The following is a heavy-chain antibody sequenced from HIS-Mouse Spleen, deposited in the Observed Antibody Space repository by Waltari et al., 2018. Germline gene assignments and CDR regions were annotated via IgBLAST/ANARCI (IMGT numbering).Heavy chain of an antibody. Sequence: QVQLQQWGAGLLKPSETLSLTCAVYGGSFSGYYWSWIRQPPGKGLEWIGEINHSGSTNYNPSLKSRVTISVDTSKNQFSLKLSSVTAADTAVYYCARSYIGQYYFDYWGQGTLVTVSS. CDR1: GGSFSGYY. CDR3: ARSYIGQYYFDY. J-gene: IGHJ4*02. D-gene: IGHD3-10*01. V-gene: IGHV4-34*01. CDR2: INHSGST.